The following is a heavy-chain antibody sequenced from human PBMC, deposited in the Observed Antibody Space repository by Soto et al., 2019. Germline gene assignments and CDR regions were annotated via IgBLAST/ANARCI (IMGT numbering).Heavy chain of an antibody. CDR2: ISSSSSTI. Sequence: QSGGSLRLSCAASGFTFSSYSMNWVRQAPGKGLEWVSYISSSSSTIYYADSVKGRFTISRDNSKKTLYLQMNSLRADDTAVYYCVAGQYFFDYCGQGTLVTVSS. V-gene: IGHV3-48*01. CDR1: GFTFSSYS. D-gene: IGHD6-19*01. J-gene: IGHJ4*02. CDR3: VAGQYFFDY.